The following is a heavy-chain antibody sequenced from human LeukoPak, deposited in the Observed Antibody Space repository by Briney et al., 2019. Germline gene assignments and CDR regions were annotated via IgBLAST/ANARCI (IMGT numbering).Heavy chain of an antibody. D-gene: IGHD4-17*01. Sequence: GGSLRLSCAASGFTFSSYGMHWVRQAPGKGLEWVAFIRYDGSNKYYADSVKGRFTISRDNSKNTLYLQMNSLRAEDTAVYYCAKEWTHYGGGYFDYWGQGTLVTVSS. J-gene: IGHJ4*02. CDR1: GFTFSSYG. CDR3: AKEWTHYGGGYFDY. V-gene: IGHV3-30*02. CDR2: IRYDGSNK.